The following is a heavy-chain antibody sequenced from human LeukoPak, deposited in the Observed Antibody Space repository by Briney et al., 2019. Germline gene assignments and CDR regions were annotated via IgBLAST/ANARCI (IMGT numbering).Heavy chain of an antibody. CDR1: GGSISSYY. D-gene: IGHD1-1*01. CDR3: ARDGGTIRYAFDI. Sequence: PSETLSLTCTVSGGSISSYYWSWIRQPPGKGLEWIGYIYYSGSTNYNPSLKSRVTISVDTSKNQFSLRLSSVTAADTAVYYCARDGGTIRYAFDIWGQGTMVTVSS. V-gene: IGHV4-59*01. CDR2: IYYSGST. J-gene: IGHJ3*02.